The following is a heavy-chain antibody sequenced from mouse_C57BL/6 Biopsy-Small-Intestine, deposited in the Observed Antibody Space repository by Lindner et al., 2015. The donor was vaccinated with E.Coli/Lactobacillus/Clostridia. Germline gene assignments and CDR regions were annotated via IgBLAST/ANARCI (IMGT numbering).Heavy chain of an antibody. Sequence: VQLQESGGELVRPGTSVKVSCKASGYAFTNYLIEWVKQRPGQGLEWIGVINPGSGDTNFNEKFKGKATLTADKSSSTAYMQLSSLTSEDSAVYFCARWGFDYWGQGTTLTVSS. V-gene: IGHV1-54*01. J-gene: IGHJ2*01. CDR1: GYAFTNYL. CDR3: ARWGFDY. CDR2: INPGSGDT.